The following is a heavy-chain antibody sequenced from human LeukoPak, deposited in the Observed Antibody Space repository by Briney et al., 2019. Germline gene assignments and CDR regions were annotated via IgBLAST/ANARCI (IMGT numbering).Heavy chain of an antibody. Sequence: GGSLRLSCAASEFAFSTYNMNWVRQAPGKGLEWVSYISTGSSTTYYADSVKGRFTISRDNVENSLYLQMNSLRAEDTAVYYCAKEGFDSWGQGTLVTVSS. CDR1: EFAFSTYN. CDR3: AKEGFDS. V-gene: IGHV3-48*01. J-gene: IGHJ4*02. CDR2: ISTGSSTT.